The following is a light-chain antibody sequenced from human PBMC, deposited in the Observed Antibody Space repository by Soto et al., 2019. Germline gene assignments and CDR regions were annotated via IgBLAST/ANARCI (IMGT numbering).Light chain of an antibody. V-gene: IGKV4-1*01. J-gene: IGKJ4*02. CDR2: CAS. CDR1: QSVLYSSDNKNY. Sequence: DIVMTQSPDSLAVSLGERATINCKSSQSVLYSSDNKNYLAWYQQKPGQPPKLLIYCASTRDSGVPDRFSGSGSGADFTLTIGSLQAEDVAVYYCQQYYSTLTFGGGTKVEIK. CDR3: QQYYSTLT.